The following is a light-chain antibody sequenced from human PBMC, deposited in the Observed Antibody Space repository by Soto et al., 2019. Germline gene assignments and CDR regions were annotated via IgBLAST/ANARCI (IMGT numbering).Light chain of an antibody. CDR1: QSVSSY. V-gene: IGKV3-11*01. CDR3: QQRSNWPLIT. J-gene: IGKJ5*01. Sequence: EIVLTQSPATLSLSPGEGATFSCRASQSVSSYLAWYQQKPGQAPRLLIYDASNRATGIPARFSGSGSGTDFTLTISSLEPEDFAVYYCQQRSNWPLITFGQGTRLEIK. CDR2: DAS.